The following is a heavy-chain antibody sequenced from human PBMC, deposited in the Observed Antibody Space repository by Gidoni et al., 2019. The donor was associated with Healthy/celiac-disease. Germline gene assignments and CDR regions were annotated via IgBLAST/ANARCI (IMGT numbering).Heavy chain of an antibody. CDR2: IWYDGSNK. D-gene: IGHD2-8*01. CDR1: GFTFSSYG. Sequence: QVQLVESGGGVVQPGRSLRLSCAASGFTFSSYGMLWVPQAPGKGLEWVAVIWYDGSNKYYADSVKGRFTISRDNSKNTLYLQMNSLRAEDTAVYYCAREDYCTNGVCPSDNYYYYYGMDVWGQGTTVTVSS. CDR3: AREDYCTNGVCPSDNYYYYYGMDV. J-gene: IGHJ6*02. V-gene: IGHV3-33*01.